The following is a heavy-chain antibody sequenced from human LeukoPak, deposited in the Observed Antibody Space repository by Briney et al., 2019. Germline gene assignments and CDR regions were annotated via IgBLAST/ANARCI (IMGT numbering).Heavy chain of an antibody. D-gene: IGHD2-15*01. CDR2: ISVDGSNK. CDR3: ARDLKGYVGGPY. J-gene: IGHJ4*02. CDR1: GFTFTNYA. Sequence: GGSLRLSCAASGFTFTNYAMHWVRQAPGKGLEWVAVISVDGSNKFYAGSVRGRCTISRDNSKNTMSLQMDSLRAEDTAVYYCARDLKGYVGGPYWGQGTLVTVSS. V-gene: IGHV3-30-3*01.